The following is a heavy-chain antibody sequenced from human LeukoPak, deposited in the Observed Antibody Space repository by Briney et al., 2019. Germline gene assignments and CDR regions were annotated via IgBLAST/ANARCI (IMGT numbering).Heavy chain of an antibody. CDR1: GFTFSSYA. V-gene: IGHV3-23*01. CDR2: ISSSGGTT. D-gene: IGHD3-16*01. J-gene: IGHJ4*02. CDR3: AKDLLNTEF. Sequence: QSGGSLRLACAASGFTFSSYAMTWVRQAPGKGLEWVSGISSSGGTTYYADSVKGRFTISKDNSKNTLLLQMNSLRAEDTAVYYCAKDLLNTEFWGQGTLVTVSS.